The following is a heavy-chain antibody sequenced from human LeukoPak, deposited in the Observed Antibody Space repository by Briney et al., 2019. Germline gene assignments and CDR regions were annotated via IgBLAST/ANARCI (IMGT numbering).Heavy chain of an antibody. CDR1: GGSISSYY. D-gene: IGHD3-10*01. V-gene: IGHV4-59*01. CDR2: IYYSGST. Sequence: PSETLSLTCTVSGGSISSYYWSWIRQPPGKGLEWIGYIYYSGSTNYNPSLKSRVTISVDTSKNQFSLKLSSVTAADTAVYYCATFAREGAWFGIDWGQGTLVTVSS. J-gene: IGHJ4*02. CDR3: ATFAREGAWFGID.